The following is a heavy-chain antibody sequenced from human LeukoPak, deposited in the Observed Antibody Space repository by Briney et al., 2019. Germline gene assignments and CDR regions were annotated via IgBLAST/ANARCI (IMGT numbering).Heavy chain of an antibody. V-gene: IGHV3-74*01. CDR2: INSDGSST. CDR3: ARGPNFSGWLDY. J-gene: IGHJ4*02. Sequence: GGSLRLSCAASGFTFSSYWMHWVRQAPGKGLVWVSRINSDGSSTSYADSVKGRFTISKDNAKNTLYLQMNSLRAEDTAVYYCARGPNFSGWLDYWGQGTLVTVSS. D-gene: IGHD6-19*01. CDR1: GFTFSSYW.